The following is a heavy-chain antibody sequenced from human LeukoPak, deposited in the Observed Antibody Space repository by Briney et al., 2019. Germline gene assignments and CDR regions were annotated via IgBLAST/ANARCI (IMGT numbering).Heavy chain of an antibody. Sequence: PSETLSLTCAVYGGSFSGYYWSWICRPPGKGLEWIGEINHSGSTNYNPSLKSRVTISVDTSKNQFSLKLSSVTAADTAVYYCARNDCSGGSCYPPASWGQGTLVTVSS. CDR3: ARNDCSGGSCYPPAS. CDR1: GGSFSGYY. V-gene: IGHV4-34*01. CDR2: INHSGST. D-gene: IGHD2-15*01. J-gene: IGHJ5*02.